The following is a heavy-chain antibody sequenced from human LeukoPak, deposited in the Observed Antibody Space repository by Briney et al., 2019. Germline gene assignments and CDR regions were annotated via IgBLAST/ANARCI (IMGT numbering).Heavy chain of an antibody. V-gene: IGHV4-4*09. CDR3: AGPFYWYFDL. CDR1: GGSISSYY. CDR2: IYTSGST. Sequence: SETLSLTCTVSGGSISSYYWSWIPQPPGKGLEWIGYIYTSGSTNYNPSLKSRVTISVDTSKDQFSLKLSSVTAADTAVYYCAGPFYWYFDLWGRGTLVTVSS. J-gene: IGHJ2*01.